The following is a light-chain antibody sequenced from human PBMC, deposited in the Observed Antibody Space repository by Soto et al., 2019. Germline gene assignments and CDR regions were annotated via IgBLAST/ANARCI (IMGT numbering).Light chain of an antibody. Sequence: DIVMTQSPDSLAVSLGERATINCKSSQSVLYSSNNKNYLAWCQQQPGQPPKLLIYWASTRESGVPDRFSGSASGTDFTLTISSLQAEDVAVYYCQQYYNISLTFGGGTKVEIK. J-gene: IGKJ4*01. CDR3: QQYYNISLT. CDR1: QSVLYSSNNKNY. V-gene: IGKV4-1*01. CDR2: WAS.